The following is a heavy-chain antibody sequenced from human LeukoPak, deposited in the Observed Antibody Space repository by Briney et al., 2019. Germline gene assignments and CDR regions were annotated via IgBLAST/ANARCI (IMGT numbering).Heavy chain of an antibody. CDR2: IKQDGSEK. Sequence: PGGSLRLSCAASGFTFSSYWMSWVRQAPGKGLEWVANIKQDGSEKYYVDSVKGRFTISRDNAKNSLYLQMNSLRAEDTAVYYCVRVTYYDFWSGYSDYWGQGTLVTVSS. CDR3: VRVTYYDFWSGYSDY. V-gene: IGHV3-7*01. J-gene: IGHJ4*02. D-gene: IGHD3-3*01. CDR1: GFTFSSYW.